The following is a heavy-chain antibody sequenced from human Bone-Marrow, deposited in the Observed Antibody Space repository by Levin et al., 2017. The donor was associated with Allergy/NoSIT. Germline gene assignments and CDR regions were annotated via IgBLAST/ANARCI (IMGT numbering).Heavy chain of an antibody. J-gene: IGHJ5*02. CDR3: PRIRFFRRFGVRGWYNWFDP. Sequence: SGPTLVKPTQTLTLTCTFSGFSLSSSGMCVSWIRQPPGKALEWLALIDWDDDKYYSTSLKTRLTISKDTSKNQVVLTMTNMDPVDTATYYCPRIRFFRRFGVRGWYNWFDPWGQGSLVTVSS. V-gene: IGHV2-70*01. CDR1: GFSLSSSGMC. CDR2: IDWDDDK. D-gene: IGHD3-10*01.